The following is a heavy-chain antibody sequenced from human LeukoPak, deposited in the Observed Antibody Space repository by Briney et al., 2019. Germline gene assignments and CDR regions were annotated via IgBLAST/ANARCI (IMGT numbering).Heavy chain of an antibody. D-gene: IGHD3-10*01. CDR1: GYTFTTYG. CDR3: ARDLGIDGSGSYFDP. J-gene: IGHJ5*02. CDR2: IRGYNTNT. Sequence: ASVKVSCKASGYTFTTYGISWVRQAPGQGLEWMGWIRGYNTNTNYAQKFQGRVTMTIDTSTSTAYMELSSLRSDDTAVYYCARDLGIDGSGSYFDPWGQGTLVTVSS. V-gene: IGHV1-18*01.